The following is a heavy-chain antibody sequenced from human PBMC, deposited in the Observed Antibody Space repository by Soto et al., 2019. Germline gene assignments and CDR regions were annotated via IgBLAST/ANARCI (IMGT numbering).Heavy chain of an antibody. CDR3: ATSRGGVSNGPPTD. D-gene: IGHD4-17*01. CDR2: MNSDGSNT. CDR1: GFTFSNYW. J-gene: IGHJ4*02. Sequence: EVQLVESGGALVQPGGSLRLSCAASGFTFSNYWMHWVRQVPGKGLVWISRMNSDGSNTVYADVVKGRVTISRDNAKKTMYMQMISLRVEDPPVYDCATSRGGVSNGPPTDGGQGTLVTVSS. V-gene: IGHV3-74*01.